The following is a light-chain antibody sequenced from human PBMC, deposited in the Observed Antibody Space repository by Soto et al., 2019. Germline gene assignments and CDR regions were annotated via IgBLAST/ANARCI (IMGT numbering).Light chain of an antibody. CDR3: QQYGSSGT. V-gene: IGKV3-20*01. Sequence: EKVMTQSPATLSVSPGEKATLSCRASQSVSSNLAWYQQKPGQAPRLLIYGASIRATGIPDRFSGSGSGTDFTLTISRLEPEDFAVYYCQQYGSSGTFGQGTKVDIK. J-gene: IGKJ1*01. CDR2: GAS. CDR1: QSVSSN.